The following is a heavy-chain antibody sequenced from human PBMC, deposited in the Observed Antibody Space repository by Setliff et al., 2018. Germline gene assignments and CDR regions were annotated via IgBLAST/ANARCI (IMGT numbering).Heavy chain of an antibody. J-gene: IGHJ4*02. V-gene: IGHV3-7*01. CDR2: IKQDGSQE. Sequence: PGGSLRLSCAASGFTFSSYNMSWVRQAPGKGLEWVANIKQDGSQEYYADSVKGRFTISRDNAKSSLYLQMNSLRAEDTAVYFCARDRGGGLFDYWGQGTLVTVSS. D-gene: IGHD3-16*01. CDR3: ARDRGGGLFDY. CDR1: GFTFSSYN.